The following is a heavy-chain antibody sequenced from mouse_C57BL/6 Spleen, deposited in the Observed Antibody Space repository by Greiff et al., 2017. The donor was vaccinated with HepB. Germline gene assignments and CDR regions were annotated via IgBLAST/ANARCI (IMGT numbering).Heavy chain of an antibody. J-gene: IGHJ2*01. Sequence: VQLHQSGPELVKPGASVKISCKASGYSFPDYNMNGVKQSNGKSLEWIGVINPNYGTTSYNQKFKGKATLTVAQSSSTAYMQLNSLTSEDSAVYYCARGKTNWAYFDYWGQGTTLTVSS. CDR3: ARGKTNWAYFDY. CDR2: INPNYGTT. V-gene: IGHV1-39*01. CDR1: GYSFPDYN. D-gene: IGHD4-1*01.